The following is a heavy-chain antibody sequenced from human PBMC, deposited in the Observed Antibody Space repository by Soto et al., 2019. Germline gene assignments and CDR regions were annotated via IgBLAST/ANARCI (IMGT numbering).Heavy chain of an antibody. CDR1: GFRFKSFV. V-gene: IGHV3-30*19. D-gene: IGHD3-16*01. J-gene: IGHJ4*02. CDR2: TSYDENNK. Sequence: QVQLVESGGGVVQPGTSLRLSCAASGFRFKSFVMHWVRQAPGKGLEWVAFTSYDENNKDYGDSVKGRFTVSRDNSQNTLHLQRDFLRPEDTALYYCARWGTTGGFDLWGQGTLVSVSS. CDR3: ARWGTTGGFDL.